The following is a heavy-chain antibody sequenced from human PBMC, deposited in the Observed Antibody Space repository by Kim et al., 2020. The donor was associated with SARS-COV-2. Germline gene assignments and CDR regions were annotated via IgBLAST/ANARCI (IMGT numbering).Heavy chain of an antibody. J-gene: IGHJ4*02. CDR1: GFTFSGYD. CDR2: ISIDGSNK. Sequence: GGSLRLSCAASGFTFSGYDMHWVHQAPGKGLEWVAVISIDGSNKFYADSVKGRFTISRDNSKNTLYLQVNSLRAEDTAVYYCARVNFDYWGQGTLVTVSS. V-gene: IGHV3-30*03. CDR3: ARVNFDY.